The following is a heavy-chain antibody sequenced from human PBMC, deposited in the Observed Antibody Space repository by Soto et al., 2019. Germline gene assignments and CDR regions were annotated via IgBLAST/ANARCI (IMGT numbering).Heavy chain of an antibody. J-gene: IGHJ4*02. CDR2: LSYDGNNI. CDR3: ARGAIGDAAMVTNYFDY. D-gene: IGHD5-18*01. CDR1: GFTFSNYA. Sequence: QVQLVESGGGVVQPGRSLRLSCAASGFTFSNYAIHWVRQAPGKGLEWVAVLSYDGNNIHYADSVKGRFTVSRDNSKNTLFLQMNSLRAEDTALYYCARGAIGDAAMVTNYFDYWGQGTLVTVSS. V-gene: IGHV3-30-3*01.